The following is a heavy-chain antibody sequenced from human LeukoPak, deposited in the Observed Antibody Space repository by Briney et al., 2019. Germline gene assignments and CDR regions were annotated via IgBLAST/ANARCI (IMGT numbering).Heavy chain of an antibody. CDR3: ARHGYTASHYFLDF. CDR1: GGSFSSSYYY. Sequence: SETLSLTCTVSGGSFSSSYYYWGWIRQPPGKGLEWVGTLGSIYYSGSTSYNPSLKSRLTLSVDTSKGQFSLNLRSVTAADTAIYYCARHGYTASHYFLDFWSQGTLVTVSS. CDR2: IYYSGST. D-gene: IGHD3-16*01. J-gene: IGHJ4*02. V-gene: IGHV4-39*07.